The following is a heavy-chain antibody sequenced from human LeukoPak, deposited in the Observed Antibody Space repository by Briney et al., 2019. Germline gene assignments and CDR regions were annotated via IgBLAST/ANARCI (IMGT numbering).Heavy chain of an antibody. D-gene: IGHD6-13*01. CDR1: GGSISSYY. V-gene: IGHV4-59*01. CDR3: ARGGIASWFDP. Sequence: SETLSLTCTVSGGSISSYYWSWIRQPPGKGLEWIGYIYYSGSTNYNPSLKSRVTISVDTSKNQFSLKLSSVTAADTAVYYCARGGIASWFDPWGQGTLVTVSS. J-gene: IGHJ5*02. CDR2: IYYSGST.